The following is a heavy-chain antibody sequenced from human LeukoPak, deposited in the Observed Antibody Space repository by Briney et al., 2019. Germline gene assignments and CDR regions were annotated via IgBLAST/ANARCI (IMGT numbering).Heavy chain of an antibody. D-gene: IGHD2-15*01. CDR3: ARRDCSGGSCYSRYYYYYMDV. CDR2: IYYSGST. Sequence: PSETLSLTCTVSGGSISSSSYYWGWIRQPPGKGPEWIGSIYYSGSTYYNPSLKSRVTISVDTSKNQFSLKLSSVTAADTAVYYCARRDCSGGSCYSRYYYYYMDVWGKGTTVTVSS. CDR1: GGSISSSSYY. V-gene: IGHV4-39*01. J-gene: IGHJ6*03.